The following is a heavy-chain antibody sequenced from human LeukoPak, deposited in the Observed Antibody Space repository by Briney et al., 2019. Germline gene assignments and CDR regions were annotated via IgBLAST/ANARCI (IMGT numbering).Heavy chain of an antibody. V-gene: IGHV4-61*02. J-gene: IGHJ3*02. D-gene: IGHD3-22*01. CDR2: IYTSGST. CDR3: ARVPYYYDSSGHHHAFDI. CDR1: GGSISSGSYY. Sequence: PSETLSLTCTVSGGSISSGSYYWSWIRQPAGKGLEWIGRIYTSGSTNYNPSLKSRVTISVDTSKNQFSLKLSSVTAADTAVYYCARVPYYYDSSGHHHAFDIWGQGTMVTVSS.